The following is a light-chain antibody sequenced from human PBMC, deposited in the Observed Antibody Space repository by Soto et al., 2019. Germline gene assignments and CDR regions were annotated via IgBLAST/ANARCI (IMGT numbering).Light chain of an antibody. V-gene: IGLV2-11*01. J-gene: IGLJ3*02. Sequence: QSALTQPRSVSESPGQSVTISCTGTNTDVGTYNYVSWYQQHPGKAPKLMIFDVTKRLSGVPDRFSGSKSGNTASLTISGLQAEDEADYYCCSYAGSYTLVFGGGTKLTVL. CDR1: NTDVGTYNY. CDR3: CSYAGSYTLV. CDR2: DVT.